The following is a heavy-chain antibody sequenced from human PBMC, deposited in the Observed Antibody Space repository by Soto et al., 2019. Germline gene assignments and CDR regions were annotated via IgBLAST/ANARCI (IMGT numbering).Heavy chain of an antibody. V-gene: IGHV3-7*05. Sequence: GGSLRLSCAASGFTFSSYWMTWVRQAPGKGMEWVANINEDGSEKYYGDSVKGRFTISRDDAKNSLYLQMNSLRAEDTAVYYCARNRSPSLWGPGTLVTVSS. CDR1: GFTFSSYW. D-gene: IGHD2-2*01. CDR2: INEDGSEK. CDR3: ARNRSPSL. J-gene: IGHJ4*02.